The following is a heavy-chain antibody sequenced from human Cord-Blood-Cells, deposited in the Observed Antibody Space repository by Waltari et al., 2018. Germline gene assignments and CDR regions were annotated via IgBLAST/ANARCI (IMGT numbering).Heavy chain of an antibody. V-gene: IGHV3-48*01. CDR2: IRSSSSTI. CDR1: GFTFSSYS. J-gene: IGHJ3*02. Sequence: EVQLVESGGGLVQPGGSLRLSCAASGFTFSSYSMNWVRQAPGKGLGVVSYIRSSSSTIYYADSVKGRFTISRDNAKNSLYLQMNSLRAEDTAVYYCASVHADAFDIWGQGTMVTVSS. CDR3: ASVHADAFDI.